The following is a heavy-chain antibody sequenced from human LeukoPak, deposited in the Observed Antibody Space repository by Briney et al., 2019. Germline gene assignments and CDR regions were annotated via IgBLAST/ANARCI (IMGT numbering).Heavy chain of an antibody. Sequence: GGSLRLSCAASGFTFSSNYMSWVRQAPGKGLEWVSVIYSGGSTYYADSVKGRFTISRDNSKNTLYLQMNSLRAEDTAVYYCARDSDHRYSGYTDYCGQGTLVTVSS. CDR2: IYSGGST. V-gene: IGHV3-53*01. J-gene: IGHJ4*02. CDR3: ARDSDHRYSGYTDY. D-gene: IGHD5-12*01. CDR1: GFTFSSNY.